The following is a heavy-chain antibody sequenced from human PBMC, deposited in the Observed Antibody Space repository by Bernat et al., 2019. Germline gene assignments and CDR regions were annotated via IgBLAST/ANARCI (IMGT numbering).Heavy chain of an antibody. V-gene: IGHV3-43*02. CDR3: AKDIGITVTGTTRFDY. Sequence: EVQLVESGGGVVQPGGSLRLSCAASGFTFDDYAIHWVRLAPGKGLEWVSLISGDGGSTYYADSVKGRFTISRDNSKNSLYLQMNSLRTEDTALYYCAKDIGITVTGTTRFDYWGQGTLVTVSS. CDR1: GFTFDDYA. J-gene: IGHJ4*02. D-gene: IGHD6-19*01. CDR2: ISGDGGST.